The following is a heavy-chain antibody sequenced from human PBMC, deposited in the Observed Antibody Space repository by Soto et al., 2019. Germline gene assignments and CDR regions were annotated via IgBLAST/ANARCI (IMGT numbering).Heavy chain of an antibody. D-gene: IGHD3-22*01. CDR1: DFILSDAW. Sequence: EVQLEESGGGLIKPGESLTLSCAASDFILSDAWMKWVRQAPGKGLEWVGRIKSKAHGGTTDYAAPLKGRFTILRDDSKNTLYLQMNSLKTEDTAMYYCESYRDSSGLRRYDYWGQGALVTVSS. V-gene: IGHV3-15*07. CDR2: IKSKAHGGTT. J-gene: IGHJ4*02. CDR3: ESYRDSSGLRRYDY.